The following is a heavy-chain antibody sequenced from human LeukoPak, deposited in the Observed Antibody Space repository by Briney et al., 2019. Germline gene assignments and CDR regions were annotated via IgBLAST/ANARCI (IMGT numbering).Heavy chain of an antibody. Sequence: PGGSLRLSCTASGFTFSSYSMNWVRQAPGKGLEWVSYISTSISTIYYADSVKGRFTISRDNAKNSLYLQMNSLRAEDTAVYYCAKGGPVVRGVIRYYGMDVWGQGTTVTVSS. CDR1: GFTFSSYS. CDR3: AKGGPVVRGVIRYYGMDV. D-gene: IGHD3-10*01. V-gene: IGHV3-48*01. J-gene: IGHJ6*02. CDR2: ISTSISTI.